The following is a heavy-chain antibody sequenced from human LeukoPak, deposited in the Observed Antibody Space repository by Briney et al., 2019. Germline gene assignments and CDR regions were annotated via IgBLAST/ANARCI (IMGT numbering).Heavy chain of an antibody. J-gene: IGHJ4*02. CDR1: GFTFSTYR. CDR3: ARSGYSGYEFDH. D-gene: IGHD5-12*01. Sequence: GGSLRLSCAVSGFTFSTYRMNWVRQAPGMGLEWVSYISSSSSITYYADSVKGRFTISRDNAKNPLFLQMDSLRDEDTAVYYCARSGYSGYEFDHWGQGTRVTVSS. V-gene: IGHV3-48*02. CDR2: ISSSSSIT.